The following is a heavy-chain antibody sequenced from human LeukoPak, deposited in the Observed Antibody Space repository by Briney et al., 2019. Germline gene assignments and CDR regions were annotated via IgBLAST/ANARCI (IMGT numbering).Heavy chain of an antibody. CDR1: GFTFSSYA. V-gene: IGHV3-30-3*01. CDR3: ARESTIVVVRSAFDI. D-gene: IGHD3-22*01. CDR2: ISYDGSNK. Sequence: GGSLRLSCAASGFTFSSYAMHWVRQAPGKGLEWVAVISYDGSNKYYADSVKGRFTISRDNSKNTPYLQMNCLRAEDTAVYYCARESTIVVVRSAFDIWGQGTMVTVSS. J-gene: IGHJ3*02.